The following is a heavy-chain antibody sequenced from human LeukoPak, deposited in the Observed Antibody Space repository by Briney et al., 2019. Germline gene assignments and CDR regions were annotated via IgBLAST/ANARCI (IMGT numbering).Heavy chain of an antibody. Sequence: SLRPSCAASGFTFDDHAMHWVRQAPGKGLGWVSGFSWNSGSIGYADSVKGRFPISRDNAKNSLYLQMNSLRAEDTALYYCAKAHPITMLVVGVFDIWGQGTMVTVSS. D-gene: IGHD3-22*01. CDR1: GFTFDDHA. CDR3: AKAHPITMLVVGVFDI. V-gene: IGHV3-9*01. J-gene: IGHJ3*02. CDR2: FSWNSGSI.